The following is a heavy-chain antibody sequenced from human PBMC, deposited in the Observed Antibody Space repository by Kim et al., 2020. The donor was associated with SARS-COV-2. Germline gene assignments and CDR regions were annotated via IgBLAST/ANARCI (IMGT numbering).Heavy chain of an antibody. J-gene: IGHJ5*02. Sequence: ASVKVSCKASGYTFTSYGISWVRQAPGQGLEWMGWISAYNGNTNYAQKLQGRVTMTTDTSTSTAYMELRSLRSDDTAVYYCAREDGPYYYDSSGYYGKANWFDPWGQGTLVTVSS. CDR2: ISAYNGNT. D-gene: IGHD3-22*01. CDR3: AREDGPYYYDSSGYYGKANWFDP. V-gene: IGHV1-18*04. CDR1: GYTFTSYG.